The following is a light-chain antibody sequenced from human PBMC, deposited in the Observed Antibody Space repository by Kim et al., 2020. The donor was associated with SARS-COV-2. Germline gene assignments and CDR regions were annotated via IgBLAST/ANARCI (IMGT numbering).Light chain of an antibody. CDR2: DVS. Sequence: QSALTQPRSVSGSPGQSVTISCTGTTDDVGRYDFVSWYQQYPGKVPKLLIYDVSERPSGVPDRFSGAKSGSTASLTISGRQTNDEAAYYCCSYAGSYTWLFGGGTQLTVL. CDR1: TDDVGRYDF. J-gene: IGLJ3*02. V-gene: IGLV2-11*01. CDR3: CSYAGSYTWL.